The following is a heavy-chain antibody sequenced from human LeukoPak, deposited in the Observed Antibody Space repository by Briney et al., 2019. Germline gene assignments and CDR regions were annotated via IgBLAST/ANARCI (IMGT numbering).Heavy chain of an antibody. CDR3: AKGDSSYYYGSGLDMDV. Sequence: GGSLRLSCAASGFTFSSYGMHWVRQAPGKGLEWVAFIRYDGSNKYYADSVKGRFTISRDNSKNTLYLQMNSLRAEDTAVYYCAKGDSSYYYGSGLDMDVWGKGTTVTISS. CDR1: GFTFSSYG. D-gene: IGHD3-10*01. J-gene: IGHJ6*03. CDR2: IRYDGSNK. V-gene: IGHV3-30*02.